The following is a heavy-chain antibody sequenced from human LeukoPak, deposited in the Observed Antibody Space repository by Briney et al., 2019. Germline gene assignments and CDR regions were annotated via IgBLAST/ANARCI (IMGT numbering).Heavy chain of an antibody. J-gene: IGHJ4*02. D-gene: IGHD1-14*01. CDR1: GFSFSSYA. V-gene: IGHV3-30-3*01. CDR2: IPNDGSKT. CDR3: ARVRYCDY. Sequence: PGGSLRLSCAASGFSFSSYAMHWVRQAPGKGLEWVAAIPNDGSKTYYADSVKGRFTISRDNSKNTLYLQMNSLRTEDTAVYYCARVRYCDYWGQGTLVTVSS.